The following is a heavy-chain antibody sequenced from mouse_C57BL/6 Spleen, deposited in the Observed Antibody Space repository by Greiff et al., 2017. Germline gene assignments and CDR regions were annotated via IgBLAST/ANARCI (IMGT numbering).Heavy chain of an antibody. V-gene: IGHV1-69*01. CDR1: GYTFTSYW. J-gene: IGHJ4*01. D-gene: IGHD1-3*01. Sequence: QVQLQQPGAELVMPGASVKLSCKASGYTFTSYWMHWVKQRPGQGLEWIGEIDPSDSYTNYNQKFKGKSTLTVDKSSSIAYMQLSSLTSEDSAVYYCARWDNSYAMDYWGQGTSVTVSS. CDR2: IDPSDSYT. CDR3: ARWDNSYAMDY.